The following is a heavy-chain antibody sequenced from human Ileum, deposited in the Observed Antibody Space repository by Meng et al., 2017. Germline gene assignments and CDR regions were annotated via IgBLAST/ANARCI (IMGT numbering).Heavy chain of an antibody. V-gene: IGHV4-30-4*01. CDR2: IYSSGRT. J-gene: IGHJ4*02. CDR3: AKATYLGSGYYFDY. CDR1: GDSIHRGDHY. D-gene: IGHD3-10*01. Sequence: QVQLQESGPGLVKPSQTLSLTCSVSGDSIHRGDHYWTWIRQPPGKGPEWMGYIYSSGRTYYTPSLKGRLTISADTSQSTFSLKLNSVTATDTAVYFCAKATYLGSGYYFDYWGQGALVTVSS.